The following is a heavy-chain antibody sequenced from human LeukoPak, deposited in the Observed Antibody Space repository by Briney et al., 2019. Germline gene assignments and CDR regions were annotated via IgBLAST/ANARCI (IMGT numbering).Heavy chain of an antibody. Sequence: RASVKVSCKASGYTFTSYGISWVRQAPGQGLEWMGWISAYNGNTNYAQKLQGRVTMTTDTSTSTAYMELRSLRSDDTAVYYCARGYGGNSDDAFDIWGQGTMVTVSS. CDR2: ISAYNGNT. J-gene: IGHJ3*02. D-gene: IGHD4-23*01. CDR1: GYTFTSYG. V-gene: IGHV1-18*01. CDR3: ARGYGGNSDDAFDI.